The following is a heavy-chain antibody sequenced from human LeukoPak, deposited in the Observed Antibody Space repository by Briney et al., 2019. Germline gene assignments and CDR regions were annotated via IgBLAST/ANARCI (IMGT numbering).Heavy chain of an antibody. CDR3: ARGGDFWSGYFDY. J-gene: IGHJ4*02. D-gene: IGHD3-3*01. Sequence: SETLSLTCTVSGGSISSGDYYWSWIRQPPGKGLEWIGYIYYSGSTYYNPSLKSRVTISVDSSKNQFSLKLSSVTAADTAVYYCARGGDFWSGYFDYWGQGTLVTVSP. V-gene: IGHV4-30-4*08. CDR1: GGSISSGDYY. CDR2: IYYSGST.